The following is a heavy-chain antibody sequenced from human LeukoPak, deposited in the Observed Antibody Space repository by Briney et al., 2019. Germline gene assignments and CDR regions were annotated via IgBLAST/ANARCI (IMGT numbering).Heavy chain of an antibody. CDR3: ARVTTVTTVYFDY. CDR2: IFYSGST. Sequence: SETLSLTCTVSGGSISSSSYYWGWIRQPPGKGLEWIGSIFYSGSTYYNPSLKSRVTISVDTSKNQFSLKLSSVTAADTAVYYCARVTTVTTVYFDYWGQGTLVTVSS. CDR1: GGSISSSSYY. D-gene: IGHD4-11*01. V-gene: IGHV4-39*01. J-gene: IGHJ4*02.